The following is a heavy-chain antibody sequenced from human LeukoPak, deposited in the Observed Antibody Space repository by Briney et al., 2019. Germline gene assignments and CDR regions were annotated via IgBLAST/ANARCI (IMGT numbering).Heavy chain of an antibody. CDR2: IYYSGST. V-gene: IGHV4-39*01. CDR1: GGSISNSNYY. Sequence: SETLSLTCTVSGGSISNSNYYWGWIRQPPGKGLEWIGNIYYSGSTYYNPSLRSRVTISVDTSKNQFSLKLSSVTAADTAVYYCARIPTNAVPAAHNGFDIWGQGTMLTVSS. D-gene: IGHD2-2*01. J-gene: IGHJ3*02. CDR3: ARIPTNAVPAAHNGFDI.